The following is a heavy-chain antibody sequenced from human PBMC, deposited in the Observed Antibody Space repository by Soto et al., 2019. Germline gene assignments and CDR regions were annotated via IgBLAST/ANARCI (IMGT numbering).Heavy chain of an antibody. J-gene: IGHJ4*02. Sequence: PGGSLRLSCAASGFTFSSYAMHWVRQAPGKGLEYVSAISSNGGSTYYANSVKGRFTISRDNSKNTLYLQMGSLRAEDMAVYYCARVMVSSWYVPIFDYWGQGTLVTVSS. CDR1: GFTFSSYA. D-gene: IGHD6-13*01. CDR3: ARVMVSSWYVPIFDY. CDR2: ISSNGGST. V-gene: IGHV3-64*01.